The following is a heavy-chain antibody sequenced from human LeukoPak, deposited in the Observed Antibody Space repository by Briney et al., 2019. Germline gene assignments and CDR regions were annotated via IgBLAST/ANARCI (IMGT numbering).Heavy chain of an antibody. J-gene: IGHJ4*02. CDR3: ARGYSSGWADY. D-gene: IGHD6-19*01. CDR1: GGSISSYY. CDR2: IYYSGST. Sequence: SETLSLTCTVSGGSISSYYWSWIRQPPGKGLEWIGYIYYSGSTNYNPSLKCRVTISVDTSKNQFSLKLSSVTAADTAVYYCARGYSSGWADYWGQGTLVTVSS. V-gene: IGHV4-59*01.